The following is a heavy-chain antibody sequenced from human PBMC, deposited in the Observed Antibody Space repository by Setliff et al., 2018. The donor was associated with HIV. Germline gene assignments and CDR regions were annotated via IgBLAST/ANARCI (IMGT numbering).Heavy chain of an antibody. CDR3: AREQWLVRGDAFDI. CDR2: IYSGGST. D-gene: IGHD6-19*01. Sequence: GGSLRLSCAASGFTVSSNYMSWVRQAPGKGLEWVSVIYSGGSTYYADSVKGRFTISRDNSKNTLYPQMNSLRAEDTAVYYCAREQWLVRGDAFDIWGQGTMVTVSS. J-gene: IGHJ3*02. CDR1: GFTVSSNY. V-gene: IGHV3-66*01.